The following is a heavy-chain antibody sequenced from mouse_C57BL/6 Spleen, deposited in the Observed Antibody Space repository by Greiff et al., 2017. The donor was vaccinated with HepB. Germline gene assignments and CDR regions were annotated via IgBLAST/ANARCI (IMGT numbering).Heavy chain of an antibody. CDR2: IDPETGGT. Sequence: QVQLQQSGAELVRPGASVTLSCKASGYTFTDYEMHWVKQTPVHGLEWIGAIDPETGGTAYNQKFKGKAILTADKSSSTAYMELRSLTSEDSAVYYCTRGRDYDGYYRFAYWGQGTLVTVSA. D-gene: IGHD2-3*01. J-gene: IGHJ3*01. V-gene: IGHV1-15*01. CDR1: GYTFTDYE. CDR3: TRGRDYDGYYRFAY.